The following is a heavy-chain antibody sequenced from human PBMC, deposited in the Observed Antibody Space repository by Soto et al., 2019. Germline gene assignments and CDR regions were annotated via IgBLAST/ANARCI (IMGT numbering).Heavy chain of an antibody. J-gene: IGHJ6*02. CDR3: ARDLAFGGDKMDV. Sequence: QVQLVQSGAEVKKPGSSVKVSCKASGGTFSSYAISRVRQAPGQGLEWMGGIIPIFGTANYAQKFQGRVTITADESTSTAYMDLSRLRAEDTAVYYCARDLAFGGDKMDVWGQGTTVTVSS. V-gene: IGHV1-69*12. D-gene: IGHD3-16*01. CDR2: IIPIFGTA. CDR1: GGTFSSYA.